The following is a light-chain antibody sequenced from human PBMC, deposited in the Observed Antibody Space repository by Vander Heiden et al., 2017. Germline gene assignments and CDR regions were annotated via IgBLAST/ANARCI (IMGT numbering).Light chain of an antibody. CDR2: AAS. J-gene: IGKJ1*01. CDR3: QRSYTTPRR. Sequence: DIQMIQAPSSLSASVGDRVSISCRASQNITTYLHWYQHKSGEAPNLLVHAASSLQSGVPSRFSGGGSGTHFTLTISSLQPEDFATYYCQRSYTTPRRFGQGTKVEIK. V-gene: IGKV1-39*01. CDR1: QNITTY.